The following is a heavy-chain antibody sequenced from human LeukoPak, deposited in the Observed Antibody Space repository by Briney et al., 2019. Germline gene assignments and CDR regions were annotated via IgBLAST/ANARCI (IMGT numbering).Heavy chain of an antibody. D-gene: IGHD4-11*01. J-gene: IGHJ3*02. CDR3: ARDLRLDDAFDI. Sequence: GGSLRLSRAASAFSLSAYNMNWVRQAPGKGLEWVSSISYTGTYIYYADSVKGRFTISRDNAENSLYLQMNSLRAEDTAVYYCARDLRLDDAFDIWGQGTMVTVSS. CDR1: AFSLSAYN. V-gene: IGHV3-21*01. CDR2: ISYTGTYI.